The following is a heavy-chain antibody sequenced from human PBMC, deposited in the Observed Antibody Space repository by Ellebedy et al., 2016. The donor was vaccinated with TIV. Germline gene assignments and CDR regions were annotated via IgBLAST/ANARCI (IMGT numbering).Heavy chain of an antibody. CDR3: AKDHTEDSSGFAPFDAFDF. J-gene: IGHJ3*01. V-gene: IGHV3-23*01. D-gene: IGHD3-22*01. CDR2: IFGSGYST. CDR1: GFTFGSYA. Sequence: GESLKISCAASGFTFGSYAMSWVRQAPGKGLERVSGIFGSGYSTDYADSVKGRFTISRDSSKNTLYLQMNSLRAEDTAVYYCAKDHTEDSSGFAPFDAFDFWGQGTMVTVSS.